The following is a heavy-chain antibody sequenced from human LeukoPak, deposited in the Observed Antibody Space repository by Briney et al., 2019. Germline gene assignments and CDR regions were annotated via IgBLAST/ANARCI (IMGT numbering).Heavy chain of an antibody. CDR1: GFTFSSYA. V-gene: IGHV3-23*01. CDR3: AKPTYIAAAGMNTWFDP. CDR2: ISGSGGST. J-gene: IGHJ5*02. Sequence: GGSLRLSCAASGFTFSSYAMSWVRQAPGKGLEWVSAISGSGGSTYYADSVKGRFTISRDNSKNTLYLQMNSLRVEDTAVYYCAKPTYIAAAGMNTWFDPWGQGTLVTVSS. D-gene: IGHD6-13*01.